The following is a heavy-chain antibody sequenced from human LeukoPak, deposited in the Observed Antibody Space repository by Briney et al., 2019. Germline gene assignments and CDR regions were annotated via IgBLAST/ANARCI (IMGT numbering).Heavy chain of an antibody. J-gene: IGHJ4*02. V-gene: IGHV4-39*01. D-gene: IGHD3-9*01. Sequence: SETLSLTCSVSGHSIRRRSYYWGWIRQPPGKGLEWIGSIYYSGSTYYNPSLKSRVTISIDTSKSQLSLNLTSVTAADTAVYFCVDDSTGYYYFDYWGQGTLVTVSS. CDR1: GHSIRRRSYY. CDR2: IYYSGST. CDR3: VDDSTGYYYFDY.